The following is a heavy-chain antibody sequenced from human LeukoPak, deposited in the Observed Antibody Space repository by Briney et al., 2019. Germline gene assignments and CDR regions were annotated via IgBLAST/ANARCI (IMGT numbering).Heavy chain of an antibody. CDR1: GYSISSGYY. Sequence: SETLSLTCTVSGYSISSGYYWGWIRQPPGKGLEWIGSIYHSGSTYYNPSLKGRVTISVDTSKNQFSLKLSSVTAADTAVYYCARDRVVTAGSAVYYYYGMDVWGQGTTVTVSS. J-gene: IGHJ6*02. D-gene: IGHD2-21*02. V-gene: IGHV4-38-2*02. CDR3: ARDRVVTAGSAVYYYYGMDV. CDR2: IYHSGST.